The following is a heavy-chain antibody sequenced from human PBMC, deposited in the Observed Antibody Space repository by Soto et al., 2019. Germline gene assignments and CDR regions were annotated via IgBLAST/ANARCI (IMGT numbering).Heavy chain of an antibody. Sequence: SVKVSCKASGGTFSSYAISLVRQAPGQGLEWMGGIIPIFGTANYAQKFQGRVTITADKSTSTAYMELSSLRSEDTAVYYCARWSVDTAMAEYYYYYGMDVWGQGTTVTVSS. CDR2: IIPIFGTA. V-gene: IGHV1-69*06. CDR3: ARWSVDTAMAEYYYYYGMDV. CDR1: GGTFSSYA. J-gene: IGHJ6*02. D-gene: IGHD5-18*01.